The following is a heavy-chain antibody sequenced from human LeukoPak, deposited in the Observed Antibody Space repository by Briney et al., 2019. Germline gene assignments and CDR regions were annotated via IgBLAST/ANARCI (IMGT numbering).Heavy chain of an antibody. CDR3: GNEDSSGYYY. CDR1: GLTFSSTY. Sequence: GGSLRLSCAASGLTFSSTYMSWVRQAPGKGLEWVSIIYSGGSTYYADSVKGRFTISRDNSKNTLYLQMSSLRVEDTAVYYCGNEDSSGYYYWGQGTLVTVSS. V-gene: IGHV3-53*01. CDR2: IYSGGST. D-gene: IGHD3-22*01. J-gene: IGHJ4*02.